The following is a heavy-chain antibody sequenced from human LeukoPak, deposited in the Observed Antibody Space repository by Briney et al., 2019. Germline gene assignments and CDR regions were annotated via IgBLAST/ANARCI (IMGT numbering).Heavy chain of an antibody. J-gene: IGHJ3*02. D-gene: IGHD4-17*01. V-gene: IGHV3-48*01. CDR1: GFTFSSYS. Sequence: GGSLRLSCAASGFTFSSYSMIWVRQAPGKGLEWVSYISSSSSTIYYADSVKSLFTISRDNAKNSLYLQMNSLRAEDTAVYYCARESTVTANDAFDIWGQGTMVTVSS. CDR2: ISSSSSTI. CDR3: ARESTVTANDAFDI.